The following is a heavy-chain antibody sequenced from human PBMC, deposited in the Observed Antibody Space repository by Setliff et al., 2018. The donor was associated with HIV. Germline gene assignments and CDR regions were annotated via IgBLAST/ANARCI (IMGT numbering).Heavy chain of an antibody. D-gene: IGHD3-10*01. V-gene: IGHV4-34*01. Sequence: SETLSLTCAVYGGSFSGYYWSWIRQPPGKGLEWIGEINHSGSTNYNPSLESRVTISVDTSKNQFSLKLSSVTAADTAVYYCARPGRASYYYYMDVWGKGTTVTVSS. CDR3: ARPGRASYYYYMDV. CDR1: GGSFSGYY. CDR2: INHSGST. J-gene: IGHJ6*03.